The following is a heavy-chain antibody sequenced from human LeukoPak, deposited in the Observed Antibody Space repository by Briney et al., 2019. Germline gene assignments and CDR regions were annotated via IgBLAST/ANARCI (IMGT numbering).Heavy chain of an antibody. CDR1: GGSISSYY. J-gene: IGHJ5*02. CDR2: IYYSGST. CDR3: ARGSITKGWFDP. D-gene: IGHD3-10*01. V-gene: IGHV4-59*01. Sequence: SETLSLTCTVSGGSISSYYWSWIRQPPGKGLEWIGYIYYSGSTNYNPSLKSRVTMSVDTSKNQFSLKLSSLTAADTAVYYCARGSITKGWFDPWGQGTLVTVSS.